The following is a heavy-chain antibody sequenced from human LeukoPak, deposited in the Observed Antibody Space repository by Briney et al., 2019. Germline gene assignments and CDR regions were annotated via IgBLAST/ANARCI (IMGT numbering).Heavy chain of an antibody. D-gene: IGHD1/OR15-1a*01. J-gene: IGHJ4*02. CDR2: IYSSGYT. V-gene: IGHV4-4*07. CDR3: ARGEHSVDS. Sequence: SETLSLTCTVSGGAIRSHYWNRIRQPAGKGLEWIGRIYSSGYTNDNPFLKSRITMSVDMSKNQFSLRLSSVTAADTAVYYCARGEHSVDSWGQGMLVTVSS. CDR1: GGAIRSHY.